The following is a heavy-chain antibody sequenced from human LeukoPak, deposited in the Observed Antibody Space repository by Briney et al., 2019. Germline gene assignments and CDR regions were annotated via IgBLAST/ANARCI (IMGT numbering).Heavy chain of an antibody. Sequence: GGSLRLSCAASGFTFSSYGMHWVRQAPGKGLEWVAVIWYDGSNKYYADSVKGRFTISRDNSKNTLYLQLNSLRAEDTAVYYCAKEGSSGYYPDAFDIWGQGTMVTVSS. D-gene: IGHD3-22*01. J-gene: IGHJ3*02. CDR2: IWYDGSNK. CDR1: GFTFSSYG. V-gene: IGHV3-33*06. CDR3: AKEGSSGYYPDAFDI.